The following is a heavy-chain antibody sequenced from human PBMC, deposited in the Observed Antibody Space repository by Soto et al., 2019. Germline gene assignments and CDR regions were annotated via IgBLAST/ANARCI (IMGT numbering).Heavy chain of an antibody. V-gene: IGHV4-61*01. J-gene: IGHJ4*02. D-gene: IGHD3-22*01. Sequence: SETLSLTCTVSGGSISSGYYYWSWIRQPPGKGLEWIGYIYYSGSTNYNPSLKSRVTISVDTSKNQFSLKLSSVTAADTAVYYCARGGITMIPFDYWGQGTLVTVSS. CDR2: IYYSGST. CDR1: GGSISSGYYY. CDR3: ARGGITMIPFDY.